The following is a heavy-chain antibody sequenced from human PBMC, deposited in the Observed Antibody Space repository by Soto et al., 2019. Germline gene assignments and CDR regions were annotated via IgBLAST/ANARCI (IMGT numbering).Heavy chain of an antibody. Sequence: PGGSLRLSCAASGFTFSSYGMHWVRQAPGTGLEWVAVISYDGSNKYYADSVKGRFTISRDNSKNTLYLQMNSLRAEDTAVYYCAKVGAGSSGSGGQRYWGQGTLVTVSS. CDR3: AKVGAGSSGSGGQRY. CDR1: GFTFSSYG. V-gene: IGHV3-30*18. D-gene: IGHD3-22*01. J-gene: IGHJ4*02. CDR2: ISYDGSNK.